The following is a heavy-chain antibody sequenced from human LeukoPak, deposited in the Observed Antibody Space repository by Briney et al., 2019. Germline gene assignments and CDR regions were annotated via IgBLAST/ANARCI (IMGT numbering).Heavy chain of an antibody. Sequence: PGGSLRLTCAASGFTFSNAWMSWVRQAPGKGLEWVGRIKSKTDGGTTDYAAPVKGRFTISRDDSKNTLYLQMNSLKTEDTAVYYCTTGMAPEPFDYWGQGTLVTVSS. J-gene: IGHJ4*02. V-gene: IGHV3-15*01. CDR2: IKSKTDGGTT. D-gene: IGHD1-14*01. CDR1: GFTFSNAW. CDR3: TTGMAPEPFDY.